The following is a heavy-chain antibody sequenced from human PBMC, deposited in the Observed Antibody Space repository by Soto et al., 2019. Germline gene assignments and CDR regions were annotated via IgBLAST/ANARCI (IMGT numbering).Heavy chain of an antibody. Sequence: SGPTLVNPTQTLTLTCTFSGFSLSTSGMCVSWIRQPPGKALEWLARIDWDDDKYYSTSLKTRLTISKDTSKNQVVLTMTNMDPVDTATYYCERIITELRYYYYMEVWGKGTTVTVSS. CDR2: IDWDDDK. V-gene: IGHV2-70*11. J-gene: IGHJ6*03. CDR3: ERIITELRYYYYMEV. D-gene: IGHD1-7*01. CDR1: GFSLSTSGMC.